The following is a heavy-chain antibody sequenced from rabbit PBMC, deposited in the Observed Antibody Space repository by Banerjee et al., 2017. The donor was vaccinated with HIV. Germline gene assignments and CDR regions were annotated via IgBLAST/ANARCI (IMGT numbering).Heavy chain of an antibody. Sequence: QEQLKESGGGLVQPGGSLKLSCKASGFDFSSDCMSWVRQAPGKGLEWVACIYADDGNTYYANWAKGRFTISKTSSTTVTLQMTSLTAADTATYFCARDDTYYPGSAGYGDINLWGQDTLVTVS. CDR3: ARDDTYYPGSAGYGDINL. V-gene: IGHV1S45*01. J-gene: IGHJ4*01. CDR2: IYADDGNT. CDR1: GFDFSSDC. D-gene: IGHD4-2*01.